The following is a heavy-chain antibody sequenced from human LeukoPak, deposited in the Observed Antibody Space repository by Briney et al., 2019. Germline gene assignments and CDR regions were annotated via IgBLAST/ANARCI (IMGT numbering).Heavy chain of an antibody. J-gene: IGHJ6*03. Sequence: NPSETLSLTCAVYGGSFSGYYWGWIRQPPGKGLEWIGSMYHSGSTYYNPSLKSRVTISVDTSKNQFSLRLRSVTAADTAVYYCARHPGYYYYYMDVWGKGTTVTISS. CDR1: GGSFSGYY. CDR3: ARHPGYYYYYMDV. V-gene: IGHV4-34*01. CDR2: MYHSGST.